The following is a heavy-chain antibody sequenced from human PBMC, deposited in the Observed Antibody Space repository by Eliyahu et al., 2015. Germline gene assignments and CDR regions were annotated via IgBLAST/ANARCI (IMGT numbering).Heavy chain of an antibody. Sequence: EVQLVDSGGGLIQPGGSLRLSCAASGFTVSSNYMSWVRQAPGKGLEWVSVIYSGGSTYYADSVKGRFTISRDNSKNTLYLQMNSLRAEDTAVYYCARTNYDYYYGMDVWGQGTTVTVSS. J-gene: IGHJ6*02. V-gene: IGHV3-53*01. CDR1: GFTVSSNY. CDR3: ARTNYDYYYGMDV. CDR2: IYSGGST.